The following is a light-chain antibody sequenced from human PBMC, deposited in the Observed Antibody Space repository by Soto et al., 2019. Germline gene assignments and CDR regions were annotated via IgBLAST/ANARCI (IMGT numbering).Light chain of an antibody. Sequence: DVVMTQSPDSLAVSLGERATINCKSSQSVLYSSSNKNYLAWYQQKPGQPPKLLIYWASTRESGVPDRFSGSGSGTDFTLTILSLQAEDVAVYYCQQYYSIPLTFGGGTKVEIK. CDR1: QSVLYSSSNKNY. J-gene: IGKJ4*01. CDR2: WAS. V-gene: IGKV4-1*01. CDR3: QQYYSIPLT.